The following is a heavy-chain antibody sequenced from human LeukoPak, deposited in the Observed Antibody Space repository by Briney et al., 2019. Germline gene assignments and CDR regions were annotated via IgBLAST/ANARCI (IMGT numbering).Heavy chain of an antibody. D-gene: IGHD6-19*01. CDR2: IIPIFGTA. CDR3: ASYSGRQPAYGWFDP. V-gene: IGHV1-69*01. J-gene: IGHJ5*02. Sequence: SVKVSCRASGGTFSSYAISWVRQAPGQGLEWMGGIIPIFGTANYAQKFQGRVTITADESASTAYMELSSLRSEDTAVYYCASYSGRQPAYGWFDPWGQGTLVTVSS. CDR1: GGTFSSYA.